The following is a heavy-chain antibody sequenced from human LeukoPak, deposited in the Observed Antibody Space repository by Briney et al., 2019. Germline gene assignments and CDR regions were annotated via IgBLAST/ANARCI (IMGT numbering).Heavy chain of an antibody. CDR3: AKAHRGFLYCSGGSCYSDY. CDR1: GFTFSSYA. J-gene: IGHJ4*02. D-gene: IGHD2-15*01. Sequence: GGSLRLSCAASGFTFSSYAMSWVRQAPGMGLEWVSAISGSGGSTYYADSVKGRFTISRDNSKNTLYLQMNSLRAEDTAVYYCAKAHRGFLYCSGGSCYSDYWGQGTLVTVSS. V-gene: IGHV3-23*01. CDR2: ISGSGGST.